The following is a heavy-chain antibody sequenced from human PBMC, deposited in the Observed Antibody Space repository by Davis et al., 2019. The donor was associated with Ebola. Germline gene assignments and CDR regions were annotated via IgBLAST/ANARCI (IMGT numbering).Heavy chain of an antibody. V-gene: IGHV1-3*01. Sequence: AASVNVPCKASGYTFTSYAMHWVRQAPGQRLEWMGWINAGNGNTKYSQKFQGRVTITRDTSASTAYMELSSLRSEDTAVYYCARKQQLVRGDAFDIWGQGTMVTVSS. D-gene: IGHD6-13*01. CDR3: ARKQQLVRGDAFDI. CDR2: INAGNGNT. J-gene: IGHJ3*02. CDR1: GYTFTSYA.